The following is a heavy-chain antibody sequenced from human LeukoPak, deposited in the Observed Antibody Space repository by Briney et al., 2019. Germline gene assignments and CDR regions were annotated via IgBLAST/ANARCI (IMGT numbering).Heavy chain of an antibody. J-gene: IGHJ4*01. CDR2: ISSSGTTI. CDR1: GFTFISYE. CDR3: ARDSRPNSSSSRKDFDY. D-gene: IGHD6-6*01. Sequence: LRLSCAASGFTFISYEMNWVRQAPWKGLELVSYISSSGTTIYYSDSLKVRLTISRDNAKNSLYLKMHSLSPEDTPVYYCARDSRPNSSSSRKDFDYWGHGTLVPVSS. V-gene: IGHV3-48*03.